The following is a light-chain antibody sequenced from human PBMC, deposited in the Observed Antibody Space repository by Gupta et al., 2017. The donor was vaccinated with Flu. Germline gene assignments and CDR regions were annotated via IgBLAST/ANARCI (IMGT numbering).Light chain of an antibody. Sequence: QSVLTQPPSSSGTPGPRVTISCSGSSSNIGSNTVNWYQQPPGTAPKLLIYSNNQRPSGVPDRFSGSKSGTSASLAISGLQSEDEADYYCAAWDDSLNGLVVFGGGTKLTVL. CDR3: AAWDDSLNGLVV. CDR1: SSNIGSNT. CDR2: SNN. V-gene: IGLV1-44*01. J-gene: IGLJ2*01.